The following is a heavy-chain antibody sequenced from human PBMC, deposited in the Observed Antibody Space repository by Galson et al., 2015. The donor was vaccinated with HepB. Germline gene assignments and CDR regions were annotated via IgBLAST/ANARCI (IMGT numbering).Heavy chain of an antibody. CDR1: GYTFTSYA. CDR3: ARVTPPETGTPMFDP. Sequence: SVKVSCKASGYTFTSYAMHWVRQAPGQRLEWMGWINAGNGNTKYSQKFQGRVTITRDTSASTAYMELSSLRSEDTAVYYCARVTPPETGTPMFDPWGQGTLVTVSS. CDR2: INAGNGNT. V-gene: IGHV1-3*01. J-gene: IGHJ5*02. D-gene: IGHD1-7*01.